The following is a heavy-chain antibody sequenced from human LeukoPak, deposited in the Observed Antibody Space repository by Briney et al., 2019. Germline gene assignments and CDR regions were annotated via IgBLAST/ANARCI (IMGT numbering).Heavy chain of an antibody. V-gene: IGHV3-15*01. D-gene: IGHD4-17*01. Sequence: GGSLRLSCAASGFTFNNAWMSWVRQAPGKGLEWVGRIKSKTDGGTTDYAAPVKGRFTISRDDSKNTLYLQMNSLKTEDTAVYYCTTTSDYGDHKRWGQGTLVTVSS. CDR1: GFTFNNAW. J-gene: IGHJ4*02. CDR2: IKSKTDGGTT. CDR3: TTTSDYGDHKR.